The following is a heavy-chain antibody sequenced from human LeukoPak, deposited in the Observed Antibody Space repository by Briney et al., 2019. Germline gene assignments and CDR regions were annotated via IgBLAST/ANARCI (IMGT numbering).Heavy chain of an antibody. V-gene: IGHV4-34*01. Sequence: SETLSLTCAVYGGSFSGYYCSWVRQPPGKGLEWIGEINHSGSTNYNPSLKSRVPISIDTSKNQFSLKLSSVTAADTAVYYCAVGRSYWGQGTLVTVSS. CDR1: GGSFSGYY. CDR2: INHSGST. J-gene: IGHJ4*02. CDR3: AVGRSY.